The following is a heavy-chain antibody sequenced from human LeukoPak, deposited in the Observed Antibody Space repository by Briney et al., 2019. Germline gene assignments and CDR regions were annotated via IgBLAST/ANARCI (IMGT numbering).Heavy chain of an antibody. CDR3: ARSADGTTNWFDP. V-gene: IGHV5-51*01. CDR2: IYPGDSDT. CDR1: GYSFTSYW. D-gene: IGHD6-13*01. Sequence: GGSLKISGKGSGYSFTSYWIGWVRQIPGKGLGGMGIIYPGDSDTRYGPSLQGQVTISADKSISTAYLQWSSLKASDTAMYYCARSADGTTNWFDPWGQGTLVTVSS. J-gene: IGHJ5*02.